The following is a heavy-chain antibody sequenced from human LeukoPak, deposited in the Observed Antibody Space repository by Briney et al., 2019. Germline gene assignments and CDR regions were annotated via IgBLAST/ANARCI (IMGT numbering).Heavy chain of an antibody. D-gene: IGHD3-10*01. J-gene: IGHJ4*02. CDR3: ARSPSLLWFGAAAFLDY. Sequence: GGSLRLSCAASGFTFKRNSMNWVRQAPGKGLEWVAAFSGGGGTTNYGDSVKARFIISRDSSSNTLFLQMNNLRADDTAVYYCARSPSLLWFGAAAFLDYWGQGALVTVSS. CDR2: FSGGGGTT. CDR1: GFTFKRNS. V-gene: IGHV3-23*01.